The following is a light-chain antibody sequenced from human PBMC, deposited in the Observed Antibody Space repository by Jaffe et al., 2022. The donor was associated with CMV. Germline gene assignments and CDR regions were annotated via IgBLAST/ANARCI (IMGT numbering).Light chain of an antibody. CDR2: HDT. Sequence: SYELTQPSSLSVSPGQTATITCSGDKLGDKYASWYQQKPGQSPVLVIYHDTKRSSGIPDRFSGSNSGNTATLTIRGTQAMDEADYYCQAWDTKNSVVFGGGTKLTVL. J-gene: IGLJ3*02. CDR1: KLGDKY. V-gene: IGLV3-1*01. CDR3: QAWDTKNSVV.